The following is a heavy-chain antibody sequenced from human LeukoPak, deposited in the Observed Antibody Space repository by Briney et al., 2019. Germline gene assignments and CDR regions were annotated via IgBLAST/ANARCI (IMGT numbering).Heavy chain of an antibody. CDR1: GYTFTSYD. J-gene: IGHJ4*02. CDR3: ARLPLGYCSGGSCYRDY. Sequence: ASVKVSCKASGYTFTSYDINWVRQATGQGLEWMGWMNPNSGNTGYAQKFQGRVTMTRNTSISPAYMELSSLRSEDTAVYYCARLPLGYCSGGSCYRDYWGQGTLVTVSS. D-gene: IGHD2-15*01. CDR2: MNPNSGNT. V-gene: IGHV1-8*01.